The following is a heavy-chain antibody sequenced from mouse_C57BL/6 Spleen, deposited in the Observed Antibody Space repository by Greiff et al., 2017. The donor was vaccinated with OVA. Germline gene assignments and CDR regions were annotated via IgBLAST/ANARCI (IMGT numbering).Heavy chain of an antibody. CDR1: GYTFTSYW. D-gene: IGHD2-3*01. Sequence: QVQLQQPGAELVMPGASVKLSCKASGYTFTSYWMHWVKQRPGQGLEWIGEIDPSDSYTNYNQKFKGKSTLTVDKSSSTAYMQLSSLTSVDSAVYYYARWLLRAMDYWGQGTSVTVSS. J-gene: IGHJ4*01. CDR2: IDPSDSYT. V-gene: IGHV1-69*01. CDR3: ARWLLRAMDY.